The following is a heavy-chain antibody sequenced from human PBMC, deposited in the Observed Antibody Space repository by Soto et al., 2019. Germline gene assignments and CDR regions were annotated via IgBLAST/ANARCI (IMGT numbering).Heavy chain of an antibody. CDR2: ISWDGGST. Sequence: GGSLRLSCVASGFTFDDYTMHWVRQAPGKGLEWVSLISWDGGSTYYADSVKGRFTISRDNSKNSLYLQMNSLRTEDTALYYYAKDISDSTSYYYGMDVCGQGTTFTVSS. J-gene: IGHJ6*02. CDR3: AKDISDSTSYYYGMDV. CDR1: GFTFDDYT. V-gene: IGHV3-43*01. D-gene: IGHD2-2*01.